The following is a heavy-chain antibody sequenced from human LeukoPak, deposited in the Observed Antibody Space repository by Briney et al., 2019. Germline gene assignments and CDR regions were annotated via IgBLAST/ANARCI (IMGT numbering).Heavy chain of an antibody. D-gene: IGHD2-21*02. Sequence: GASVKVSCKASGYTFTSYDMHWVRQAPGQRLECMGWINTGNGNTKYSQKFQGRVTITRDTSASTAYMDLSSLRSEDTAVYYCARNTETAIPLPYYFDYWGQGTLVTVSS. V-gene: IGHV1-3*04. CDR2: INTGNGNT. CDR1: GYTFTSYD. J-gene: IGHJ4*02. CDR3: ARNTETAIPLPYYFDY.